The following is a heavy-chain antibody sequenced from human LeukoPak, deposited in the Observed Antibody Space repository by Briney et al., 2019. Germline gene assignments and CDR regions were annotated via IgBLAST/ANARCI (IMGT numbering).Heavy chain of an antibody. CDR2: IYSGGST. Sequence: GGSLRFSGAASGFTVSSNYMSWVRKAPGKGLEWVSVIYSGGSTYYADSVKGRFTISRDNSKNTLYLQMNSLRAEDTAVYYCARGIMITFGGVIDYWGQGTLVTVSS. V-gene: IGHV3-53*01. CDR3: ARGIMITFGGVIDY. D-gene: IGHD3-16*01. CDR1: GFTVSSNY. J-gene: IGHJ4*02.